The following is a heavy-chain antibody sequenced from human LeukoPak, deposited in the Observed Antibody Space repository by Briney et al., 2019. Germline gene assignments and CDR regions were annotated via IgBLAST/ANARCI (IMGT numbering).Heavy chain of an antibody. J-gene: IGHJ4*02. D-gene: IGHD3-22*01. CDR1: GGSISSGGYS. V-gene: IGHV4-30-4*07. Sequence: SETLSLTCAVSGGSISSGGYSWSWIRQPPGKGLEWIGYIYYSGSTYYNPSLKSRVTISVDTSKNQFSLKLSSVTAADTAVYYCARDGAYYYDSSGFLYYFDYWGQGTLVTVSS. CDR2: IYYSGST. CDR3: ARDGAYYYDSSGFLYYFDY.